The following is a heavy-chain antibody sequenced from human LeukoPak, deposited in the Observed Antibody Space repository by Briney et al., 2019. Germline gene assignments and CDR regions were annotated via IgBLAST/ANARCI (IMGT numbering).Heavy chain of an antibody. CDR1: GGTFSSYA. Sequence: ASVKVSCKASGGTFSSYAISWVRQAPGQGLEWMGWINPNSGGTNYAQKFQGRVTMTRDTSISTAYMELSRLRSDDTAVYYCARAGSYSNYDYWGQGTLVTVSS. CDR3: ARAGSYSNYDY. CDR2: INPNSGGT. V-gene: IGHV1-2*02. J-gene: IGHJ4*02. D-gene: IGHD4-4*01.